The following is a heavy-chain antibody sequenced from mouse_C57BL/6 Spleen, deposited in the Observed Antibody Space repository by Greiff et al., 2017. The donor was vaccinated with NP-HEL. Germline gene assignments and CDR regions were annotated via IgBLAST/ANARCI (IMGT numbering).Heavy chain of an antibody. D-gene: IGHD1-1*01. V-gene: IGHV1-15*01. CDR3: TRATVVAMDY. CDR1: GYTFTDYE. CDR2: IDPETGGT. Sequence: QVQLQQSGAELVRPGASVTLSCKASGYTFTDYEMHWVKQTPVHGLEWIGAIDPETGGTAYNQKFKGKAILTADKSSSTAYMELRSLTSEDSAVYYCTRATVVAMDYWGQGTSVTVSS. J-gene: IGHJ4*01.